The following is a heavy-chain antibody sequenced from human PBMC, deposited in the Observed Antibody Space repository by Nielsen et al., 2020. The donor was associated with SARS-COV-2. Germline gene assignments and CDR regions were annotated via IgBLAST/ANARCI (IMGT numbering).Heavy chain of an antibody. CDR1: GYTFTSYG. D-gene: IGHD6-6*01. CDR3: ARDFPYPHPDARYYYYSGMDV. CDR2: FSGYNGNT. Sequence: ASVKVSCKASGYTFTSYGISWVRQAPGQGLEWMGWFSGYNGNTNYVQKFQGRVTMTTDTSTSTAYMELRSLRSDDTAVYYCARDFPYPHPDARYYYYSGMDVWGQGTTVTVSS. V-gene: IGHV1-18*01. J-gene: IGHJ6*02.